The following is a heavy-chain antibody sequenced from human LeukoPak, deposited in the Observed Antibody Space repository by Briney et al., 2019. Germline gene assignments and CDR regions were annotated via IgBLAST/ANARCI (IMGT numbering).Heavy chain of an antibody. J-gene: IGHJ4*02. Sequence: GGPLDSSWAPPGSPSSSYGSHGGRQPQARGQGGGAVIFVSGGSPHYADSVKGRFTISRDNSRNTVYLQINSLRAEDTAVYYCGKTTVGYSSGQKPAWPVDYWGQGTLVTVSS. CDR2: IFVSGGSP. CDR1: GSPSSSYG. D-gene: IGHD5-18*01. V-gene: IGHV3-23*01. CDR3: GKTTVGYSSGQKPAWPVDY.